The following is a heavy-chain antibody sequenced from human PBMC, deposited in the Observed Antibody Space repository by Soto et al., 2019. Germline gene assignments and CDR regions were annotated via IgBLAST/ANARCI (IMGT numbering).Heavy chain of an antibody. CDR1: GYTFTNHW. J-gene: IGHJ6*02. V-gene: IGHV5-51*01. D-gene: IGHD4-17*01. CDR3: ARYPTLTDYFFHGMDV. Sequence: GESLKLSCKGSGYTFTNHWIVWVRQIPGKGLEWMGIIYPGDSDTRYSPSFQGQVTISADRSISTAYLQWSSLKASDTGMYYCARYPTLTDYFFHGMDVWGQGTTVTVSS. CDR2: IYPGDSDT.